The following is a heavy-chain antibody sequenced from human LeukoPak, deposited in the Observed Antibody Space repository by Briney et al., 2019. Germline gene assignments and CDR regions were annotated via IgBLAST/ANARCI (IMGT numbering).Heavy chain of an antibody. D-gene: IGHD6-19*01. CDR3: ARGSQWLDSWFDC. V-gene: IGHV3-30-3*01. CDR1: GFTFSSDA. Sequence: GRSLRLSCAASGFTFSSDAMHWVRQAPGKGLEWVAVISYDGSNKYYADSEKGRITISRDNSKNMLYLQMNSLRTEDTAVYYCARGSQWLDSWFDCWGQGTLVTVSS. J-gene: IGHJ4*02. CDR2: ISYDGSNK.